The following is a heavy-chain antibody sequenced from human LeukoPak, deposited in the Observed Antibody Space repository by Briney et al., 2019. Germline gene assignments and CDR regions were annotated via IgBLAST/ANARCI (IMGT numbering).Heavy chain of an antibody. Sequence: PGRSLRLSCAASGFTFSNYGMHWVRQAPGKGLEWVAVIWYDGSNKYYADSVKGRFTISRDNSKNTLYLQMNSLRAEDTAVYYCARFEGTSHYIVAERVYAFDIWGQGTMVTVSS. J-gene: IGHJ3*02. CDR1: GFTFSNYG. CDR2: IWYDGSNK. V-gene: IGHV3-33*01. D-gene: IGHD2-2*02. CDR3: ARFEGTSHYIVAERVYAFDI.